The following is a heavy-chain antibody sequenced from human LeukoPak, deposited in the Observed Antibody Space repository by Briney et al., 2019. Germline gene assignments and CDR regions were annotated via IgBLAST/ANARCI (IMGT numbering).Heavy chain of an antibody. CDR3: ARGADYGGNQRDGY. D-gene: IGHD4-23*01. CDR2: IYPNSGGT. CDR1: GYSFTDYY. Sequence: GASVKVSCKASGYSFTDYYMHWVRRAPGQGLEWMGRIYPNSGGTISAQDFQGRVTMTRDTSINTAYMELYSLRSDDTAVYYCARGADYGGNQRDGYWGQGTLVTVSS. V-gene: IGHV1-2*06. J-gene: IGHJ4*02.